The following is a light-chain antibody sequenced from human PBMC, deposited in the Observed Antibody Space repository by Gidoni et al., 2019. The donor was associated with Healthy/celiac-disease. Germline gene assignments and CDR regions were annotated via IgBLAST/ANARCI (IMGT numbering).Light chain of an antibody. Sequence: EIVLTQSPGTLSLSPGERATLSCRASQSVSSSYLAWYQQKPGQAPRLLIYGASSRATGIPDRFSGSGSGTDFTLTISRLEPEDFAVYYCQQYGSSPMCSFGXGTKLEIK. V-gene: IGKV3-20*01. CDR3: QQYGSSPMCS. CDR2: GAS. J-gene: IGKJ2*04. CDR1: QSVSSSY.